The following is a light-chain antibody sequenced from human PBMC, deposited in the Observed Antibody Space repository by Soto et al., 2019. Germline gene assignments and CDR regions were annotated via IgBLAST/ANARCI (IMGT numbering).Light chain of an antibody. V-gene: IGKV3-11*01. CDR1: QSVSSY. J-gene: IGKJ1*01. CDR2: DAS. Sequence: EIVLTQSPATLSLSPGERATLSCRASQSVSSYLAWYQQKPGQAPRLLIYDASNRATGIPARFSGSGSGKDFTLTISSLEPEDFAVYYCQQYNQWPPWTFGQGTKV. CDR3: QQYNQWPPWT.